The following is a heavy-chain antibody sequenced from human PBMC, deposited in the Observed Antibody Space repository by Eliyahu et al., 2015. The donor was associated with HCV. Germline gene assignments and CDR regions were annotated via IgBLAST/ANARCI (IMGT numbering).Heavy chain of an antibody. V-gene: IGHV4-34*01. CDR2: INHSGST. CDR1: GGSFSGYY. D-gene: IGHD2-2*01. Sequence: QVQLQQWGAGLLKPSETLSLXCAVYGGSFSGYYWSWIRQPPGKGLEWIGEINHSGSTNYNPSLKSRVTISVDTSKNQFSLKLSSVTAADTAVYYCARAGAAIDFDYWGQGTLVTVSS. J-gene: IGHJ4*02. CDR3: ARAGAAIDFDY.